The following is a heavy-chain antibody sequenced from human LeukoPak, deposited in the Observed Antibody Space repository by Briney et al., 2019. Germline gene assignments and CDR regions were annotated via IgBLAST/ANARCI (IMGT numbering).Heavy chain of an antibody. J-gene: IGHJ4*02. V-gene: IGHV4-39*07. CDR2: IYDSGST. CDR1: GGSTSSSTYY. Sequence: PSETLSLTCTVSGGSTSSSTYYWDWIRQPPGKGLEWIGNIYDSGSTHYNPSLKSRVTISVDTSKNQFSLKLSSVTAADTAVYYCARAYRIWSGTLGYWGQGTLVTVSS. D-gene: IGHD3-3*01. CDR3: ARAYRIWSGTLGY.